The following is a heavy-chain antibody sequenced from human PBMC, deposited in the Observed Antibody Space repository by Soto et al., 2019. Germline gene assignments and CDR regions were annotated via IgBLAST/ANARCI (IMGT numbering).Heavy chain of an antibody. CDR3: ARPLWRDDYNWGYFDL. CDR1: GFTFSSYA. CDR2: ISYDGSNK. V-gene: IGHV3-30-3*01. J-gene: IGHJ2*01. D-gene: IGHD4-4*01. Sequence: QVQLVESGGGVGQPGRSLRLSCAASGFTFSSYAMHGVRQAPGKGLDWVAVISYDGSNKYYAESLKGRFTISRDNSKNTLYLQMNSLRAEDTAVYYCARPLWRDDYNWGYFDLWGRGTLVTVSA.